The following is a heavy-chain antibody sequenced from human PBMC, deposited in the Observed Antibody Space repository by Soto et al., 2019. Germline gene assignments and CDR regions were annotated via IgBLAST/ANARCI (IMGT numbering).Heavy chain of an antibody. CDR3: AREGPLDIWSGLGLDY. V-gene: IGHV3-30-3*01. Sequence: QVQLVESGGGVVHPGESLRLSCATSGFTFMNFALHWVRQVPGKGLEWVAGISYDATKEYYADSVKGQFIISRDSSKNTVFLQMNDLRPEDTAVYFCAREGPLDIWSGLGLDYWGQGTLVTVSS. CDR1: GFTFMNFA. J-gene: IGHJ4*02. D-gene: IGHD3-3*01. CDR2: ISYDATKE.